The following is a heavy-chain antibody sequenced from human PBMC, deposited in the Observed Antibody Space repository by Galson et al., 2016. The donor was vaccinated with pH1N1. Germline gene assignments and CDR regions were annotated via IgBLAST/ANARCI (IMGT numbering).Heavy chain of an antibody. CDR1: GFTFDDYA. Sequence: SLRLSCAASGFTFDDYAMYWVRQAPGKGLEWVSGISWNSGSIGYADSVKGRFTISRDNAKNSLYLQMNSLRAEDTALYHCTRSRGYGFDYWGQGTLVTVSS. CDR3: TRSRGYGFDY. D-gene: IGHD5-12*01. V-gene: IGHV3-9*01. J-gene: IGHJ4*02. CDR2: ISWNSGSI.